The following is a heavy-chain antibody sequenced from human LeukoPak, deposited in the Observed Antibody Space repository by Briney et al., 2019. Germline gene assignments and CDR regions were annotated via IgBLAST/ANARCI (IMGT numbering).Heavy chain of an antibody. J-gene: IGHJ4*02. V-gene: IGHV4-59*01. D-gene: IGHD3-10*01. CDR2: IYHSGST. CDR3: ARLESMVRGVRPFLFDY. Sequence: SETLSLTCTVSGGSISTYYWSWIRQPPGKGLEWLGYIYHSGSTTYNPSLKSRVTISLDTSKNQISLNLSSVTAADTAVYYCARLESMVRGVRPFLFDYWGQGTLVTVSS. CDR1: GGSISTYY.